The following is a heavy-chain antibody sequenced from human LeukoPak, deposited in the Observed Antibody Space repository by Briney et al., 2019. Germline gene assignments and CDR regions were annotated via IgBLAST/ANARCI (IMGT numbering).Heavy chain of an antibody. CDR3: ARLPGIAVAAY. V-gene: IGHV4-39*01. CDR1: GGSISSSSYY. J-gene: IGHJ4*02. CDR2: IYYSGST. Sequence: SETLSLTCTVSGGSISSSSYYWGWIRQPPGKGLEWIGSIYYSGSTYYNPSLKSRVTISVDTSKNQFSLKLSSVTAADTAVYYCARLPGIAVAAYWGQGTLVTVSS. D-gene: IGHD6-19*01.